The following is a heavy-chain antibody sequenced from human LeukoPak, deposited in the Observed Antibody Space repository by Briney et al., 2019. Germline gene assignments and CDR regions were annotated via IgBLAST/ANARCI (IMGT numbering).Heavy chain of an antibody. CDR3: ARLKDGYSSRFTYYYYMDV. Sequence: PGGSLRLSCVVSGLTFSSHSMNWVRQAPGKGLEWLSHISSSGSTIYYADSVKGRFTISRDNAKNSLYLQMNSLRAEDTAVYYCARLKDGYSSRFTYYYYMDVWGKGTTVTVSS. CDR1: GLTFSSHS. CDR2: ISSSGSTI. D-gene: IGHD6-13*01. J-gene: IGHJ6*03. V-gene: IGHV3-48*01.